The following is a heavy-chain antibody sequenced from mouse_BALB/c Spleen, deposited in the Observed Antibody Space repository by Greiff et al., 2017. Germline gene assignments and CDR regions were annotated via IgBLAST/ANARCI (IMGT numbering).Heavy chain of an antibody. CDR1: GFTFSSYA. CDR3: ASPHGGFAY. CDR2: ISSGGSYT. J-gene: IGHJ3*01. Sequence: EVQVVESGGGLVKPGGSLKLSCAASGFTFSSYAMSWVRQSPEKRLEWVAEISSGGSYTYYPDTVTGRFTISRDNAKNTLYLEMSSLRSEDTAMYYCASPHGGFAYWGQGTLVTVSA. V-gene: IGHV5-9-4*01.